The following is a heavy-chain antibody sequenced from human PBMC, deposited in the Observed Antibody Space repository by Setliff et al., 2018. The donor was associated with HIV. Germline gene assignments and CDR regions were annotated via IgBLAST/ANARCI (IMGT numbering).Heavy chain of an antibody. V-gene: IGHV4-59*08. J-gene: IGHJ4*02. D-gene: IGHD3-10*01. CDR3: ARQGGYNSPLMV. Sequence: NPSETLSLTCTVSGGSITSYYWNWIRQSPGKGLGWIGYIFDSGTTKYNPSVTSRVTISVDASKNQFFLQLISVTAADTAVYYCARQGGYNSPLMVWGQGKLVTVSS. CDR1: GGSITSYY. CDR2: IFDSGTT.